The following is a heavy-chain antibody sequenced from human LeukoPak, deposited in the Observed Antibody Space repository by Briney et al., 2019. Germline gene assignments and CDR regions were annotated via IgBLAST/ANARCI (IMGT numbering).Heavy chain of an antibody. V-gene: IGHV1-18*04. CDR2: ISAYNGNT. J-gene: IGHJ4*02. CDR1: GYTFTGYY. D-gene: IGHD3-9*01. CDR3: ARGERYFDWYPFDY. Sequence: ASVKVSCKASGYTFTGYYMHWVRQAPGQGLEWMGWISAYNGNTNYAQKLQGRVTMTTDTSTSTAYMELRSLRSDDTAVYYCARGERYFDWYPFDYWGQGTLVTVSS.